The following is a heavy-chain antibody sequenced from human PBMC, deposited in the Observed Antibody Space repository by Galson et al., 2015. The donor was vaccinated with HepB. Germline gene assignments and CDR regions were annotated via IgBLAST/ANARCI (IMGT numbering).Heavy chain of an antibody. Sequence: SETLSLTCTVSGDSISSYCWGWIRLPPGKGLEWIGYICYSGVTNQNPSLKSRVTMSADTSKKHFSLKLSSVTAADTAGYYCARRTTAFGTYYSWGQGIPVTVSS. CDR2: ICYSGVT. CDR1: GDSISSYC. J-gene: IGHJ4*02. D-gene: IGHD6-13*01. CDR3: ARRTTAFGTYYS. V-gene: IGHV4-59*01.